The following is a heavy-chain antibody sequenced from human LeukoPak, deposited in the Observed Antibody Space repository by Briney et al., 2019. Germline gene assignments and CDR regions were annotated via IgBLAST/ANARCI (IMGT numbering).Heavy chain of an antibody. D-gene: IGHD2-21*01. Sequence: GGSLRLSCATSGFTFSSYWMSWVRQAPGKGLEWVANIKQDGSEKNYVDSVKGRFTISRDNAKNSLYLQMNSLRAEDTADCAVEDYWGQGTLVTVSS. CDR1: GFTFSSYW. CDR2: IKQDGSEK. V-gene: IGHV3-7*01. CDR3: EDY. J-gene: IGHJ4*02.